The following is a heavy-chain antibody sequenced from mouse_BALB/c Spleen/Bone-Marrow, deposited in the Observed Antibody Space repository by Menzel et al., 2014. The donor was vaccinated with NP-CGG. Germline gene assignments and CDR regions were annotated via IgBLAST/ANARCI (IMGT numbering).Heavy chain of an antibody. V-gene: IGHV1-31*01. CDR2: IYPYNGVS. CDR3: ESRGEYFDV. J-gene: IGHJ1*01. Sequence: EVQLQQSGPELVKPGASVKISCKASGYSFTGYYMHWVKQSHGNSLDWIGYIYPYNGVSSYNQKFKGKATLTVDKSSSTTYMELPTLTSDDSAVYYCESRGEYFDVWGAGTTVTVSS. CDR1: GYSFTGYY.